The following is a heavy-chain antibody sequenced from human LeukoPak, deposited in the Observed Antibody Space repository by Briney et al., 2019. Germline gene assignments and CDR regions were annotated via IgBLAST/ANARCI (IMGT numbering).Heavy chain of an antibody. V-gene: IGHV3-30*02. CDR3: AKDRQAARAEYFQH. CDR2: IRYDGSNK. D-gene: IGHD6-6*01. J-gene: IGHJ1*01. Sequence: PGGSLRLSCAASGFTFSSYGMHWVRQAPGKGLEWVAFIRYDGSNKYYADSVKGRFTISRDNSKNTLYLQMDSLRAEDTAVYYCAKDRQAARAEYFQHWGQGTLVTVSS. CDR1: GFTFSSYG.